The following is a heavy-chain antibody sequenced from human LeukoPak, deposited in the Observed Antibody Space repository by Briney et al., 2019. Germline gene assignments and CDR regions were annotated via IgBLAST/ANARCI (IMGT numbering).Heavy chain of an antibody. CDR2: IYYSGST. D-gene: IGHD6-13*01. CDR1: GGSISSYY. Sequence: KSSETLSLTCTVSGGSISSYYWSWIRQPPGKGLEWIGYIYYSGSTNYNPSLKSRVTISVDTSKNQFSLKLSSVTAADTAVYYCAREQVAAGPYYYYGMDVWGQGTTVTVSS. V-gene: IGHV4-59*01. J-gene: IGHJ6*02. CDR3: AREQVAAGPYYYYGMDV.